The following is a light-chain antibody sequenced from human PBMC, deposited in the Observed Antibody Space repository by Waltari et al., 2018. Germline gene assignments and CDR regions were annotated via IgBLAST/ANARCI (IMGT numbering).Light chain of an antibody. J-gene: IGKJ4*01. CDR3: QQYTIYPLT. CDR2: KAS. V-gene: IGKV1-5*03. Sequence: DVQMTQPPATLSASVGDRVTITCRASQSITDWLAWYQQKPGKAPKLLIYKASTLESGVPSRFIGTRSGTEFTLTISNLQPDDFATYYCQQYTIYPLTFGGGTKVSI. CDR1: QSITDW.